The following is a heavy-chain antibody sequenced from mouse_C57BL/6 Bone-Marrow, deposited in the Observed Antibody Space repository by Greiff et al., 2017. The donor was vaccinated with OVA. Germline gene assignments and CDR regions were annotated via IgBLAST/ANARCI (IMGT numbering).Heavy chain of an antibody. CDR1: GYTFTSYG. CDR2: IYPRSGNT. Sequence: QVQLQQSGAELARPGASVKLSCKASGYTFTSYGISWVKQRTGQGLEWIGEIYPRSGNTYYNEKFKGKATLTADKSSSTAYMELRSLTSEDSAVYFCARQLRLPIYYAMDYWGQGTSVTVSS. J-gene: IGHJ4*01. D-gene: IGHD3-2*02. V-gene: IGHV1-81*01. CDR3: ARQLRLPIYYAMDY.